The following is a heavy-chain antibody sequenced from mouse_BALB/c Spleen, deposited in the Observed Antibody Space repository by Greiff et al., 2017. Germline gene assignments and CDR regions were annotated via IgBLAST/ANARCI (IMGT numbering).Heavy chain of an antibody. CDR3: ARSVGSREDAMDY. CDR2: ISYSGST. CDR1: GDSITSGY. J-gene: IGHJ4*01. Sequence: EVKLMESGPSLVKPSQTLSLTCSVTGDSITSGYWNWIRKFPGNKLEYMGYISYSGSTYYNPSLKSRISITRDTSKNQYYLQLNSVTTEDTATYYCARSVGSREDAMDYWGQGTSVTVSS. V-gene: IGHV3-8*02. D-gene: IGHD1-1*01.